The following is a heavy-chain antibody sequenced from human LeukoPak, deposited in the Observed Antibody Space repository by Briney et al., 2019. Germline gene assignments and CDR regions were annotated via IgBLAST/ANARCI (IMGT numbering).Heavy chain of an antibody. CDR2: IYYSGSI. V-gene: IGHV4-30-4*01. D-gene: IGHD3-16*02. J-gene: IGHJ4*02. CDR3: ARGGRGLRLGELSHFDY. CDR1: GDSISSTNW. Sequence: PSGTLSLTCGVSGDSISSTNWWSWIRQPPGKGLEWIGYIYYSGSIYYNPSLKSRVTISADTSKNQFSLKLSSVTAADTAVYYCARGGRGLRLGELSHFDYWGQGTLVTVSS.